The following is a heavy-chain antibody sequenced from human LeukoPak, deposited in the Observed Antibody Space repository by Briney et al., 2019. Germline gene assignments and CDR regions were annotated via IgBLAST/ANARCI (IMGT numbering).Heavy chain of an antibody. CDR3: AREPPAHCFGP. Sequence: SETLSLTCTVSGDSISSGGYYWTWIRQYPGKGLEWIGNIYYSGSTSYNPSLKSRVSISVDTSNNQFSLKVRSVTAADTAVYYCAREPPAHCFGPWGQGTLVAVSS. J-gene: IGHJ5*02. V-gene: IGHV4-31*03. CDR2: IYYSGST. CDR1: GDSISSGGYY.